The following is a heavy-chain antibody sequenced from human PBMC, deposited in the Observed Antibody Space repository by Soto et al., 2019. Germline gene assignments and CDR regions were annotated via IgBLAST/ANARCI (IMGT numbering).Heavy chain of an antibody. V-gene: IGHV5-51*01. Sequence: PGDSLKISCEGSGYSFTSYWIGWVRQMPGKGLEWMGIIYPGDSDTRYSPSFQGQVTISADKSISTAYLQWSSLKASDTAMYYCARTSAGGKYYYGMDVWGQGTTVTVSS. CDR1: GYSFTSYW. CDR3: ARTSAGGKYYYGMDV. D-gene: IGHD6-13*01. CDR2: IYPGDSDT. J-gene: IGHJ6*02.